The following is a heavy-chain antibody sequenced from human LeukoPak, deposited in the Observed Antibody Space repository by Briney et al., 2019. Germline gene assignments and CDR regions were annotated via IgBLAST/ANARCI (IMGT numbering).Heavy chain of an antibody. CDR2: IYYSGGT. CDR1: GGSISSRY. D-gene: IGHD6-6*01. V-gene: IGHV4-59*08. Sequence: SETLSLTCTLSGGSISSRYWSWIRQPPGKGLEWIGSIYYSGGTNYNPSLQGRVSISVDTSKIQFSLKLSSVTAADTAVYYCARWQYTISSGWFDPWGQGTLVTVSS. CDR3: ARWQYTISSGWFDP. J-gene: IGHJ5*02.